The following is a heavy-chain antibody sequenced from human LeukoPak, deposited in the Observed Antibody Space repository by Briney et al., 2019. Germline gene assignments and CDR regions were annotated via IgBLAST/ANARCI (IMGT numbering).Heavy chain of an antibody. V-gene: IGHV4-59*01. CDR2: IYNSGST. J-gene: IGHJ3*02. D-gene: IGHD6-19*01. CDR3: ARASWAVAGTAYGFDI. CDR1: GVSISSYY. Sequence: SQTLSLTCTASGVSISSYYWSWIRQPPGKGLEWVGYIYNSGSTNYNPALKSRVTISVDTSKNHFYLKLSSVTAADTAVYSCARASWAVAGTAYGFDIWGQGTMVTVSS.